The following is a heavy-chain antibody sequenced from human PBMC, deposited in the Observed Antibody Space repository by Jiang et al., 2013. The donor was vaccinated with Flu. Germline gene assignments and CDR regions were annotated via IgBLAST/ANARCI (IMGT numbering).Heavy chain of an antibody. J-gene: IGHJ6*03. V-gene: IGHV4-34*01. D-gene: IGHD3-3*01. CDR1: NGSFSGYY. CDR2: SIIVEAP. Sequence: LLKPSETLSLTCTVYNGSFSGYYWSWIRQPQEGAGVDWGKSIIVEAPTTTRPSKSRVTISVDTSKNQLSLKVISVTAADTAVYYCARHNFWNSYWPHYYHYMDVWGKGTTVTVSS. CDR3: ARHNFWNSYWPHYYHYMDV.